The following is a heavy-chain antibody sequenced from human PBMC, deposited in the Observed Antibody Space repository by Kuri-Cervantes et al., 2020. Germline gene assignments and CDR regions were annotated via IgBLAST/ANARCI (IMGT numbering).Heavy chain of an antibody. CDR2: ISYDGSNK. CDR3: AKFARDGAFDI. Sequence: GESLKISCAASGFTFSSYAMHWVRQAPGKGLEWVAVISYDGSNKYYADSVKGRFTISRDNSKNTLYLQMNSLRAEDTAVYYCAKFARDGAFDIWGQGTMVTVSS. J-gene: IGHJ3*02. V-gene: IGHV3-30-3*02. CDR1: GFTFSSYA.